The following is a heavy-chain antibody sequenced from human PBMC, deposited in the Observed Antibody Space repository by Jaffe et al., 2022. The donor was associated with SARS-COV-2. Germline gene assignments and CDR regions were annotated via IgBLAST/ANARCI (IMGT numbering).Heavy chain of an antibody. D-gene: IGHD3-3*01. J-gene: IGHJ6*02. CDR2: IKQDGSEK. Sequence: EVQLVESGGGLVQPGGSLRLSCAASGFTFSSYWMSWVRQAPGKGLEWVANIKQDGSEKYYVDSVKGRFTISRDNAKNSLYLQMNSLRAEDTAVYYCARIDQVRFLEWLLSDYYYYYGMDVWGQGTTVTVSS. CDR3: ARIDQVRFLEWLLSDYYYYYGMDV. V-gene: IGHV3-7*03. CDR1: GFTFSSYW.